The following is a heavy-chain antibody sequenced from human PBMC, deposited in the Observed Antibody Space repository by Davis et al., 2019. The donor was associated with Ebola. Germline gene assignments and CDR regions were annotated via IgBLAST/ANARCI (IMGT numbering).Heavy chain of an antibody. CDR1: GGSVSSGSYY. Sequence: MPSETLSLTCTVSGGSVSSGSYYWSWIRQPPGKGLEWIGYIYYSGSTYYNPFLKSRVTISVDTSKNQFSLKLSSVTAADTAVYYCATETVVPAAIMYYYGMDVWGQGTTVTVSS. CDR2: IYYSGST. D-gene: IGHD2-2*01. CDR3: ATETVVPAAIMYYYGMDV. V-gene: IGHV4-31*03. J-gene: IGHJ6*02.